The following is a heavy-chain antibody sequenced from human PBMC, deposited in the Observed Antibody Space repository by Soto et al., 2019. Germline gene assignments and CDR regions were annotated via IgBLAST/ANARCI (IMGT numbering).Heavy chain of an antibody. D-gene: IGHD1-26*01. CDR2: IGTAGDT. Sequence: EVQLVESGGGLVQPGGSLRLSCAASGFTFSSYDMHWVRQATGKGLEWVSAIGTAGDTYYPGSVKGRFTISRENAKNSLYRQMNSLRAEDTAVYYCARDLGWSYRPGAFDIWGQGTMVTVSS. V-gene: IGHV3-13*01. CDR1: GFTFSSYD. J-gene: IGHJ3*02. CDR3: ARDLGWSYRPGAFDI.